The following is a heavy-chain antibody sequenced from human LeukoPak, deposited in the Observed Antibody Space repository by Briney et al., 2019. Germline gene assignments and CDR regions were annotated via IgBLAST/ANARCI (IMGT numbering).Heavy chain of an antibody. CDR3: ARGYYDSSDFEYFQH. Sequence: ASVKVSCKASGYSFTGNYIHWVRQAPGQGLEWLGWINPNSGDTNFAQKFQGRVTMTRDTSISTVYMELNRLRSDDTAVFYCARGYYDSSDFEYFQHWGQGTLVTVSS. D-gene: IGHD3-22*01. CDR2: INPNSGDT. CDR1: GYSFTGNY. V-gene: IGHV1-2*02. J-gene: IGHJ1*01.